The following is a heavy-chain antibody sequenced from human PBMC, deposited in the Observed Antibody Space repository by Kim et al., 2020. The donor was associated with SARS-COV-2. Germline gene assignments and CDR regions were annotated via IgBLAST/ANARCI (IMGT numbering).Heavy chain of an antibody. V-gene: IGHV1-3*04. CDR1: GYTFTSYA. J-gene: IGHJ4*02. CDR2: INTGNGNT. CDR3: GSRPGIAVAGLDY. D-gene: IGHD6-19*01. Sequence: ASVKVSCTASGYTFTSYAMHWVRQAPGQRLEWMGWINTGNGNTKYSQKFQDRVTITSDTSANTAYMEPSSLRSEDTAVYYCGSRPGIAVAGLDYWGQGTLVTVSS.